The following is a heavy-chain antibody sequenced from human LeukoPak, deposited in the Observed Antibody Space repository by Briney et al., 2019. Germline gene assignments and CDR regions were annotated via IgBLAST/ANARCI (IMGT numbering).Heavy chain of an antibody. CDR1: GGTFSSYA. Sequence: GASVKVSCKASGGTFSSYAISWVRQAPGQGLEWVGGIIPIFGTANYAQKFQGRVTITTDESTSTAYMELSSLRSEDTAVYYCARVSVLRPHTAAAGNYYYYYMDVWGKGTTVTVSS. CDR3: ARVSVLRPHTAAAGNYYYYYMDV. V-gene: IGHV1-69*05. D-gene: IGHD6-13*01. CDR2: IIPIFGTA. J-gene: IGHJ6*03.